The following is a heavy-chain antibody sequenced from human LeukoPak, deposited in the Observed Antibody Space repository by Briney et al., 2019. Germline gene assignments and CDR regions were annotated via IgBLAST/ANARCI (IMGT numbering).Heavy chain of an antibody. CDR2: ISYDGTNK. CDR3: VRSPTYYNMDV. V-gene: IGHV3-30*03. J-gene: IGHJ6*03. Sequence: GGSLRPSCAASGFTFSNYVIHWVRQAPGKGLEWLAVISYDGTNKYYADTVKGRFTISRDHSQSTVDLQMNTLRGADTAVYYCVRSPTYYNMDVWGKGTTVTVSS. CDR1: GFTFSNYV.